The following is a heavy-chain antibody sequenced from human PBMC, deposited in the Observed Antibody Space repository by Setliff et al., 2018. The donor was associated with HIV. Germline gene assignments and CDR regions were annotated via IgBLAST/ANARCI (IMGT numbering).Heavy chain of an antibody. D-gene: IGHD1-1*01. J-gene: IGHJ4*02. CDR3: ASARIPTGGTSTSFDY. CDR1: GFTFKDFA. V-gene: IGHV3-30*03. Sequence: GGSLRLSCVASGFTFKDFAMYWVRQAPGKGLEWVSAISYDGSRIHYADSVKGRFTISRDNSKNTLYLQVNSLRPEDTAVYHCASARIPTGGTSTSFDYWGQGTLVTVSS. CDR2: ISYDGSRI.